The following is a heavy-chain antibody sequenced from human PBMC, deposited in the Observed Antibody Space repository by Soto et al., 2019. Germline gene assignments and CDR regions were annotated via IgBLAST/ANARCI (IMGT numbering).Heavy chain of an antibody. CDR2: ISAYNGNT. V-gene: IGHV1-18*01. CDR3: ARDRLWDSSHFYYYYYGMDV. CDR1: GYTFTSYG. D-gene: IGHD2-21*01. J-gene: IGHJ6*02. Sequence: ASVKVSCKASGYTFTSYGISWVRQAPGQGLEWMGWISAYNGNTNYAQKLQGRVTMTTDTSTSTAYMELRSLRSDDTAVYYCARDRLWDSSHFYYYYYGMDVWGQGTTVTVSS.